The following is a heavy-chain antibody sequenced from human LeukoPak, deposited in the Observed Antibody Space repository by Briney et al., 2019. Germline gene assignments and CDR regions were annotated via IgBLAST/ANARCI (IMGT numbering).Heavy chain of an antibody. Sequence: SVKVSCKASGGTFSSYAISWVRQAPGQGLEWMGGIIPIFGTANYAQKFQGRVTITADESTSTAYMELSSLRSDDTAVYYCAREPYCSGGSCYPLGYGMDVWSQGTTVTVSS. CDR3: AREPYCSGGSCYPLGYGMDV. V-gene: IGHV1-69*13. CDR1: GGTFSSYA. CDR2: IIPIFGTA. D-gene: IGHD2-15*01. J-gene: IGHJ6*02.